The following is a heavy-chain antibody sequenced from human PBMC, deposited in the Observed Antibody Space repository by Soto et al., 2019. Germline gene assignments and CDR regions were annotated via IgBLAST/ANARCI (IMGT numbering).Heavy chain of an antibody. CDR2: IYQTGTT. D-gene: IGHD2-8*01. J-gene: IGHJ5*02. CDR3: ARAVFCTDGFCFPNWLDP. V-gene: IGHV4-30-2*01. Sequence: SETLSLTCTVSGESINSDVHSWGWIRQPPGEALEWIGYIYQTGTTQYNPSLSSRVSISADRSKSQFSLHLTSVTAADTAVYYCARAVFCTDGFCFPNWLDPWGQGILVTVSS. CDR1: GESINSDVHS.